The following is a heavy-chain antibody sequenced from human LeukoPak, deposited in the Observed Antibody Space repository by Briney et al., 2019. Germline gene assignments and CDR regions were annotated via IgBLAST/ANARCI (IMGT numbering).Heavy chain of an antibody. CDR2: IKQDGSDK. V-gene: IGHV3-7*01. D-gene: IGHD2-15*01. J-gene: IGHJ6*02. CDR3: ARLGYCSGGNCFYSMDA. Sequence: PGGSLRLSCAASEFTFSNYWMSWVRQAPGKGLEWVANIKQDGSDKYYVDSVKGRFTISRDNAKNSLYLQMNSLRAEDTAVYYCARLGYCSGGNCFYSMDAWGQGTTVTVSS. CDR1: EFTFSNYW.